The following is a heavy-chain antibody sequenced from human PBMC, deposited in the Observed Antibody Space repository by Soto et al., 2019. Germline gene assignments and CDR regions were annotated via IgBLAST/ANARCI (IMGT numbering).Heavy chain of an antibody. V-gene: IGHV1-8*01. Sequence: QVQLVQSGAEVKKPGASVKVSCKTSGYTFISYDINWVRQATGQGLEWMGWMNPISGNTGYAQKFQGRVTMTRNTPISTPSMELGSWRSENRAIYYCGRVTGPWVFDIGGQGKMVPVSS. D-gene: IGHD1-26*01. CDR1: GYTFISYD. CDR3: GRVTGPWVFDI. CDR2: MNPISGNT. J-gene: IGHJ3*02.